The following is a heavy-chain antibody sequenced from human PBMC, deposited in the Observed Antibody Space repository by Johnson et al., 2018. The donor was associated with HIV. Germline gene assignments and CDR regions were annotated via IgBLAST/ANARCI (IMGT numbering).Heavy chain of an antibody. Sequence: VQLVESGGGLVQPGRSLRLSCAASGFTFDDYAMHWVRQAPGKGLEWVSGISWNSGSIGYADSVKGRFTISRDNAKNSLYLEINSLGAEDTAVYYCARDRLEIFGQEGAFVIWGQGTMVTVSS. CDR2: ISWNSGSI. J-gene: IGHJ3*02. CDR3: ARDRLEIFGQEGAFVI. CDR1: GFTFDDYA. V-gene: IGHV3-9*01. D-gene: IGHD3-3*01.